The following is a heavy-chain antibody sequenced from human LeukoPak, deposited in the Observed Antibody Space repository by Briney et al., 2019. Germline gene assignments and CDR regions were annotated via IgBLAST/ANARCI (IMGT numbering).Heavy chain of an antibody. CDR3: ARQGASSWYTLYFYGMDV. J-gene: IGHJ6*02. CDR1: NGSISSRSFH. CDR2: IYHSGKT. D-gene: IGHD6-13*01. V-gene: IGHV4-39*01. Sequence: SETLSLTWTVSNGSISSRSFHWGWIRQPPGKGLEWIGSIYHSGKTYYDPSLKSRVTISVDTSKNQFSLKLTAVTAADTAVYYCARQGASSWYTLYFYGMDVWGQGTTVTVSS.